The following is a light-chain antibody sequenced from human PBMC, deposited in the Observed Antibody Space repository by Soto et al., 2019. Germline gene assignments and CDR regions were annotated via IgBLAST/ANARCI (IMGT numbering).Light chain of an antibody. CDR2: DVS. V-gene: IGLV2-14*01. J-gene: IGLJ1*01. CDR1: SIDVVGYNY. Sequence: QSELTQPPSASGSPGQLFTISWPGTSIDVVGYNYVSWYQQHPGKAPKFMIYDVSNRPSGVSNRFSGSKSGNTASLTISGLQAEDEADYYCSSYTTSNNRQIVFGTGTKVTVL. CDR3: SSYTTSNNRQIV.